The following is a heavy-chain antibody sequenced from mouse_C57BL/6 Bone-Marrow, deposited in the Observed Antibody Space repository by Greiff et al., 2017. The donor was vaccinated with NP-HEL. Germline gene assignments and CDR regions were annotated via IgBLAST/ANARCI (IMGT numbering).Heavy chain of an antibody. Sequence: VKLVESGAELVKPGASVKMSCKASGYTFTTYPIEWMKQNHGKSLEWIGNFHPYNDDTKYNEKFKGKATLTVEKSSSTVYLELSRLTSDDSAVYYCAIPNYYGSSYWYFDVWGTGTTVTVSS. CDR1: GYTFTTYP. CDR2: FHPYNDDT. D-gene: IGHD1-1*01. V-gene: IGHV1-47*01. J-gene: IGHJ1*03. CDR3: AIPNYYGSSYWYFDV.